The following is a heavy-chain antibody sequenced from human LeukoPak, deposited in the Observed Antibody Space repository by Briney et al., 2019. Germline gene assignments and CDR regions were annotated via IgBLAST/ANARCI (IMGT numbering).Heavy chain of an antibody. CDR3: ARQGRAAAGSGNWFDP. CDR2: IYPGDSDT. J-gene: IGHJ5*02. CDR1: GYSFTSYW. D-gene: IGHD6-13*01. Sequence: NLGESLKISCKGSGYSFTSYWIGWVRQMPGKGLEWMGIIYPGDSDTRYSPSFQGQVTISADKSISTAYLQWSSLKASDTAMYYCARQGRAAAGSGNWFDPWGQGTLVTVSS. V-gene: IGHV5-51*01.